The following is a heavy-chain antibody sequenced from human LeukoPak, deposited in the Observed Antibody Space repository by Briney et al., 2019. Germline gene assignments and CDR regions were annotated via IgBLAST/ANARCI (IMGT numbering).Heavy chain of an antibody. V-gene: IGHV4-4*07. CDR1: GGPITTYY. Sequence: KSSETLSLTSTVSGGPITTYYLSWIRQSAGMGLEWIGRISGSGVITYNPSLKSRVILSLDTSNNHFSLKLISVTAADTAVYYCARDSGTTGEVKFDPWGQGMLVTVSS. CDR2: ISGSGVI. J-gene: IGHJ5*02. D-gene: IGHD3-10*01. CDR3: ARDSGTTGEVKFDP.